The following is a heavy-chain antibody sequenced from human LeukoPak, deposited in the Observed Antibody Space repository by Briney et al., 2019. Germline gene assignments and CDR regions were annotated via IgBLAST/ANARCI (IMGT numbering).Heavy chain of an antibody. CDR1: GYTLTDLS. D-gene: IGHD3/OR15-3a*01. J-gene: IGHJ4*02. CDR3: ARDGTGYYLFDY. Sequence: ASVKVSCKVSGYTLTDLSMHWVRQAPGKGLEWMGWINAGNGNTKYSQKFQGRVTITRDTSASTAYMELSSLRSEDTAVYYCARDGTGYYLFDYWGQGTLVTVSS. CDR2: INAGNGNT. V-gene: IGHV1-3*01.